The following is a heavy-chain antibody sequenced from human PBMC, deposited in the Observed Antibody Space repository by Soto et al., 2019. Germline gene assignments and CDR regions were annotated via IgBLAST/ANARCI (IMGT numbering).Heavy chain of an antibody. V-gene: IGHV1-2*04. J-gene: IGHJ6*02. D-gene: IGHD3-10*01. CDR1: GYTFTGYY. CDR2: INPNSGGT. Sequence: ASVKVSCKASGYTFTGYYMHWVRQAPGQGLEWMGWINPNSGGTNYAQKFQGWVTMTRDTSISTAYMELSRLRSDDTAVYYCARDYVPGPGSYYYYGMDVWGQGTTVTVSS. CDR3: ARDYVPGPGSYYYYGMDV.